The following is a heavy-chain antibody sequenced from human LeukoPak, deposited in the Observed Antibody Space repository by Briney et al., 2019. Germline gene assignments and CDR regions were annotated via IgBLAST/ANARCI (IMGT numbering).Heavy chain of an antibody. D-gene: IGHD6-6*01. Sequence: GGSLRPSCAASGFTFSSYAMHWVRQAPGKGLEYVSAISSNGGSTYYANSVKGRFTISRDNSKNTLFLQMGSLRAEDMAVYYCARGGSIAARPIDYWGQGTLVTVSS. CDR3: ARGGSIAARPIDY. V-gene: IGHV3-64*01. CDR1: GFTFSSYA. J-gene: IGHJ4*02. CDR2: ISSNGGST.